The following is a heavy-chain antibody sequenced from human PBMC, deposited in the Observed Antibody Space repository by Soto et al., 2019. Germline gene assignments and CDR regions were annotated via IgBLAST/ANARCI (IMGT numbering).Heavy chain of an antibody. Sequence: QVQLVQSGAEVKKPGSSVKVSCKASGGTFSSYASSWVRHAPGQGLEWMGGFIPIFGTATYAQKFEGRVTITADESTSTADMERSSLRAEDTAVYYCAGGIVVVAAATPDYYCGMDVWGQGTTVTVSS. CDR2: FIPIFGTA. CDR1: GGTFSSYA. CDR3: AGGIVVVAAATPDYYCGMDV. V-gene: IGHV1-69*01. D-gene: IGHD2-15*01. J-gene: IGHJ6*02.